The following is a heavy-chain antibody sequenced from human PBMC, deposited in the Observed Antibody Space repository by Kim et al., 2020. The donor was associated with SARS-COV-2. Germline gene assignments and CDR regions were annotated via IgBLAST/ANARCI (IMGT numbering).Heavy chain of an antibody. CDR2: IHHGGST. D-gene: IGHD5-12*01. CDR1: GGSISGNNW. J-gene: IGHJ6*03. CDR3: GGGKVWLGLRAFCYYYM. Sequence: SETLSLTCAVSGGSISGNNWWWLGHQPPGRGVGCVGVIHHGGSTYYKPPLKSLAIISVTKSKNLFSLKRTLVTAAEAAVYYSGGGKVWLGLRAFCYYYM. V-gene: IGHV4-4*02.